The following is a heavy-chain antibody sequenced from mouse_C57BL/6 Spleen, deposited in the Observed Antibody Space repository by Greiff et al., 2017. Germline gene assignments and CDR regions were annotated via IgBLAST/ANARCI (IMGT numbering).Heavy chain of an antibody. CDR2: IYPGDGDT. CDR1: GYAFSSSW. CDR3: ARDEYDEGFAY. Sequence: VQLQQSGPELVKPGASVKISCKASGYAFSSSWMNWVKQRPGKGLEWIGRIYPGDGDTNYNGKFKGKATLTADKSSSTAYMQLSSLTSEASAVFFCARDEYDEGFAYWGQGTLVTVSA. V-gene: IGHV1-82*01. J-gene: IGHJ3*01. D-gene: IGHD2-4*01.